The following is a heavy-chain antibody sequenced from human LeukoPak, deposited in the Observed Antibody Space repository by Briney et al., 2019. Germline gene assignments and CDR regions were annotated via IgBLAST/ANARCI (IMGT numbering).Heavy chain of an antibody. J-gene: IGHJ4*02. CDR1: GFTFNSYW. CDR3: ARRVASYDFWSPQYYLDY. Sequence: GGSLRLSCAASGFTFNSYWMSWVRQAPGKGLEWVANIKQDGGEKYYVDSVKGRFTISRDNAKNSLYLQMKSLRAEDTAVYYCARRVASYDFWSPQYYLDYWGQGTLVTVSS. CDR2: IKQDGGEK. D-gene: IGHD3-3*01. V-gene: IGHV3-7*01.